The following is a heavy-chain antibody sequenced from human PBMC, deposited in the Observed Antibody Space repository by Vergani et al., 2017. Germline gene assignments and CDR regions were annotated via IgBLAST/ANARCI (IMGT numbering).Heavy chain of an antibody. D-gene: IGHD5-24*01. CDR1: GFTFDDYA. V-gene: IGHV3-9*01. CDR2: ISWNSGSI. Sequence: EVQLVESGGGLVQPGRSLRLSCAASGFTFDDYAMHWVRQAPGKGLEWVSGISWNSGSIGYADSVKGRFTISRDNAKNSLYLQMNSLRAEDTALYYCAREMATISDYWGQGTLVTVSS. CDR3: AREMATISDY. J-gene: IGHJ4*02.